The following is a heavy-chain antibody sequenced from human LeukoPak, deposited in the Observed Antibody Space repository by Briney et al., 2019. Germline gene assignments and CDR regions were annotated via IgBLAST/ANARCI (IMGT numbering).Heavy chain of an antibody. CDR1: GGSLSGYY. V-gene: IGHV4-34*01. CDR2: MHYTGAT. Sequence: SETLSLTCAVYGGSLSGYYWSRFRQPPGKGLEWIGEMHYTGATNYSPSLKSRVTISAGTSKNQFSLKVNSVTAADTAVYYCARGVTLYYYFDLWGRGTLVTVSS. J-gene: IGHJ2*01. CDR3: ARGVTLYYYFDL. D-gene: IGHD4-23*01.